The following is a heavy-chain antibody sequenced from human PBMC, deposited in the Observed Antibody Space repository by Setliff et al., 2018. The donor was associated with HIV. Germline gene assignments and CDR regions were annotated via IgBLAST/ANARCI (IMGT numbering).Heavy chain of an antibody. CDR2: IYQSGTT. CDR3: ASRVYYYDSNNFLREEGFDP. CDR1: GFSISSGFF. J-gene: IGHJ5*02. V-gene: IGHV4-38-2*01. D-gene: IGHD3-22*01. Sequence: LSLTCAVSGFSISSGFFWGWVRQPPGKGLEWIGSIYQSGTTYYNPSLKSRVAISIDTSKNQFSLNLTSVTAADTAVYYCASRVYYYDSNNFLREEGFDPWGQGTLVTVSS.